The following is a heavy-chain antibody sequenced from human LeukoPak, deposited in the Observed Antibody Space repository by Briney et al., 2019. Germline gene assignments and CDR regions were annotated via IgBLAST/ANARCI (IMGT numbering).Heavy chain of an antibody. V-gene: IGHV4-61*02. D-gene: IGHD3-16*02. Sequence: SETLSLTCTVSGGSISSGSYYWSWIRQPAGKGLEWIGRIYTSGSTNYNPSLKSRVTISVDTSKNQFSLKLSSVTAADTAVYYCARVAFYDYVWGSYRPFDYWGQGTLVTVSS. CDR1: GGSISSGSYY. CDR2: IYTSGST. J-gene: IGHJ4*02. CDR3: ARVAFYDYVWGSYRPFDY.